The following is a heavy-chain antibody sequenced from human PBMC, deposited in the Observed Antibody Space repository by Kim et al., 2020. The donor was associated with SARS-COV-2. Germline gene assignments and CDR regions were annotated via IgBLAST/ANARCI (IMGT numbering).Heavy chain of an antibody. J-gene: IGHJ5*02. Sequence: AHKFQGRVTITADKSTSTAYMELSSLRSEDTAVYYCARDQLAAAGNNWFDPWGQGTLVTVSS. D-gene: IGHD6-13*01. V-gene: IGHV1-69*04. CDR3: ARDQLAAAGNNWFDP.